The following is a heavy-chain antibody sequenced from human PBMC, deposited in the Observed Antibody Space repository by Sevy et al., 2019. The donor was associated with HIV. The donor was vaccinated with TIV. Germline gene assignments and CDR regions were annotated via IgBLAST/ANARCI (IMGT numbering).Heavy chain of an antibody. D-gene: IGHD2-2*03. Sequence: ASVKVSCKASGYTFTGYYMHWVRQAPGQGLEWMGWINPNSVGTNYAQKFQGRVTMTRDTSICTAYMELSRLRSDDTAVYYCASVRVGYCSSTSCRSYYYYGMDVWGQGTTVTVSS. CDR1: GYTFTGYY. CDR3: ASVRVGYCSSTSCRSYYYYGMDV. J-gene: IGHJ6*02. V-gene: IGHV1-2*02. CDR2: INPNSVGT.